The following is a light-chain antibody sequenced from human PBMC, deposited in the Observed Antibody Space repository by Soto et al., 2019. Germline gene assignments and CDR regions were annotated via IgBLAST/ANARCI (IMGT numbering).Light chain of an antibody. J-gene: IGKJ4*01. CDR1: QSVSSSY. CDR3: QQYYDWPSLT. Sequence: EIVLTQSPGTLSLSPGERATLSFRASQSVSSSYLAWYQQKPGQAPRLLIYGASTRATGIPPRFSGSGSGTEFTLSISSLQSTDFAVYYCQQYYDWPSLTFGGGTKVDIK. CDR2: GAS. V-gene: IGKV3-15*01.